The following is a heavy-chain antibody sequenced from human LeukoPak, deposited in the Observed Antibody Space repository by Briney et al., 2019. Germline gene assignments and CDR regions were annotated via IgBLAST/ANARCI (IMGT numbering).Heavy chain of an antibody. J-gene: IGHJ3*02. CDR2: IYYSGST. Sequence: SETLSLTCTVSGGSISSYYWSWIRQPPGKGLKWIGYIYYSGSTNYNPSLKSRVTISVDTSKNQFSLKLSSVTAADTAVYYCARDGDYVWGSYRAGNAFDIWGQGTMVTVSS. CDR3: ARDGDYVWGSYRAGNAFDI. V-gene: IGHV4-59*01. D-gene: IGHD3-16*02. CDR1: GGSISSYY.